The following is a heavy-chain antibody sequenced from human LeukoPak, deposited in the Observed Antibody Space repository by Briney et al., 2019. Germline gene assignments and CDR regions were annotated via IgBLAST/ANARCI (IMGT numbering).Heavy chain of an antibody. CDR3: AREVAALWFGETPNEGYFDY. D-gene: IGHD3-10*01. CDR2: ISYDGSNK. J-gene: IGHJ4*02. V-gene: IGHV3-30*04. Sequence: PGGSLRLSCAASGFTFSSYAMHWVRQAPGKGLEWVAVISYDGSNKYYADSVKGRLTISRDNSKNTLYLQMNSLRAEDTAVYYCAREVAALWFGETPNEGYFDYWGQGTLVTVSS. CDR1: GFTFSSYA.